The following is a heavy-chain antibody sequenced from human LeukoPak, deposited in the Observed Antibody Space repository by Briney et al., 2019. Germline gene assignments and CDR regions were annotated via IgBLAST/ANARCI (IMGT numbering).Heavy chain of an antibody. V-gene: IGHV4-4*02. Sequence: PSETLSLTCTVSSGAISTSHWLSWVRQPPGKGLEWIGEIYGSGNTNYNPSLKSRVTISVDKSKILFSLKLSSVTAADTAIYYCARDRVVGDRTGNVDVWGQGTTVTVSS. D-gene: IGHD3-3*01. J-gene: IGHJ6*02. CDR1: SGAISTSHW. CDR3: ARDRVVGDRTGNVDV. CDR2: IYGSGNT.